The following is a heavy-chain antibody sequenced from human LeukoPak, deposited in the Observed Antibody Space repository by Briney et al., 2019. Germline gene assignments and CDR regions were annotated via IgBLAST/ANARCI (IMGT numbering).Heavy chain of an antibody. V-gene: IGHV3-23*01. CDR3: AKDQNNYYGSGSYLEY. CDR2: ISGSGGST. CDR1: GFTFSSYA. Sequence: GGSLRLSCAASGFTFSSYAMSWVRQAPGKGLEWVSAISGSGGSTYYADSVKGRFTISRDNSKNTLYLQMNSLRAEDTAVYYCAKDQNNYYGSGSYLEYWGQGTLVTVSS. D-gene: IGHD3-10*01. J-gene: IGHJ4*02.